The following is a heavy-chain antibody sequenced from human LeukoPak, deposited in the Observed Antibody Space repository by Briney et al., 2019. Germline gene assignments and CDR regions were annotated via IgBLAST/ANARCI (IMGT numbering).Heavy chain of an antibody. CDR1: GESVSSNSAT. CDR3: ARAVLEQQLYWFGP. CDR2: TYYRSRWYN. V-gene: IGHV6-1*01. D-gene: IGHD6-13*01. J-gene: IGHJ5*02. Sequence: SQTLSLTCVVSGESVSSNSATWNWIRQSPSRGLEWLGRTYYRSRWYNDFAVSVNSRITINPDTSKNQFSLQLDSVTPEDTAVYYCARAVLEQQLYWFGPWGQGTLVTVSS.